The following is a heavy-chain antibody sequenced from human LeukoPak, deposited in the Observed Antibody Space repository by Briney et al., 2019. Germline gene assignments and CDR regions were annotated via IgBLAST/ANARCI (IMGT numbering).Heavy chain of an antibody. CDR3: ARVHDYRRWFDP. CDR2: IYYSGST. Sequence: PSETLSLTCTVSGGSISSYYWSWIRQPPGKGLEWIGYIYYSGSTNYNPSLKSRVTISVDTSKNQFSLKLSSVTAADTAVYYCARVHDYRRWFDPWGQGTLVTVSS. J-gene: IGHJ5*02. D-gene: IGHD4-11*01. V-gene: IGHV4-59*01. CDR1: GGSISSYY.